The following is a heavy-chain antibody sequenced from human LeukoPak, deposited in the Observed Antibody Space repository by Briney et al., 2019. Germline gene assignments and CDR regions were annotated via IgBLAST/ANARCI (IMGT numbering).Heavy chain of an antibody. V-gene: IGHV1-18*01. CDR1: GYTFTSYG. J-gene: IGHJ4*02. D-gene: IGHD4-17*01. CDR3: ARDFSHDYGDYEFLLPYLDY. Sequence: ASVKVSCKASGYTFTSYGISWVRQAPGQGLEWMGWISAYNGNTNYAQKLQGRVTMTTDTSTSTAYMELRSLRSDDTAVYYCARDFSHDYGDYEFLLPYLDYWGQGTLVTVSS. CDR2: ISAYNGNT.